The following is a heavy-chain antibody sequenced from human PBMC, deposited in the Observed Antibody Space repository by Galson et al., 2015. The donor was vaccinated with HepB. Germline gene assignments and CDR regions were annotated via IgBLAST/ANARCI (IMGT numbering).Heavy chain of an antibody. Sequence: LRLSCAASGFTVSSNCMSWVRQAPGKGLEWVSVIYSGVNTFYADSVKGRFTIFRDNSKNTVYLQMNSLRAEDTAVYYCARLFATVNDYWGQGTLVTVFS. V-gene: IGHV3-53*01. CDR3: ARLFATVNDY. CDR2: IYSGVNT. D-gene: IGHD1-1*01. CDR1: GFTVSSNC. J-gene: IGHJ4*02.